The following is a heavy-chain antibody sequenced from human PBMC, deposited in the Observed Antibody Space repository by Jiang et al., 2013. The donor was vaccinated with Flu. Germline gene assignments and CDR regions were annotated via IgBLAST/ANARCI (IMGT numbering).Heavy chain of an antibody. J-gene: IGHJ4*02. Sequence: KPTQTLTLTCTFSGFSLSTSGVGVGWIRQPPGKALEWLALIYWDDDKRYSPSLKSRLTITKDTSKNQVVLTMTNMDPVDTATYYCAHSSLLIPLYSGYDGGFDYWGQGTLVTVSS. CDR2: IYWDDDK. V-gene: IGHV2-5*02. CDR3: AHSSLLIPLYSGYDGGFDY. D-gene: IGHD5-12*01. CDR1: GFSLSTSGVG.